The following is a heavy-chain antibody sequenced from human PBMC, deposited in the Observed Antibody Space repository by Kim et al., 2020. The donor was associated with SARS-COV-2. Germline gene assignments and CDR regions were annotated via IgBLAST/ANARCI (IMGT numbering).Heavy chain of an antibody. J-gene: IGHJ6*02. Sequence: SETLSLTCAVYGGSFSAYSWIWIRQAPGKGLEWIGEVNHSGITKYHQSLKSRGPISVDTFTSQFSLKLPSVTAADTAAFYCARGRAGVVPSPILGLGPYYYYYAMDVGGQGTTVTVS. CDR2: VNHSGIT. CDR1: GGSFSAYS. D-gene: IGHD3-3*01. CDR3: ARGRAGVVPSPILGLGPYYYYYAMDV. V-gene: IGHV4-34*01.